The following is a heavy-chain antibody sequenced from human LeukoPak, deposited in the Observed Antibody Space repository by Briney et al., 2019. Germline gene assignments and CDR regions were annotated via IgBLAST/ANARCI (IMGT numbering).Heavy chain of an antibody. D-gene: IGHD6-19*01. J-gene: IGHJ5*02. CDR3: ARVGGRTSIAVAGTRFDP. CDR1: GGSSRGYY. Sequence: ETLSLTCAVYGGSSRGYYWSWIRQPPGKGLEWIGEINHSGSTNYNPSLKSRVTISVDTSKNQFSLKLSSVTAADTAVYYCARVGGRTSIAVAGTRFDPWGQGTLVTVSS. V-gene: IGHV4-34*01. CDR2: INHSGST.